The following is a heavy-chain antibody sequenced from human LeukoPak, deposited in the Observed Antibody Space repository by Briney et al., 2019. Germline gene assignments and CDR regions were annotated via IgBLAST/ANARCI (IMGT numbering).Heavy chain of an antibody. J-gene: IGHJ6*03. CDR2: IYYSGRT. CDR1: GVSISSSTYY. V-gene: IGHV4-39*07. Sequence: SEALSLTCTVSGVSISSSTYYWGWIRQPAGKGLEWIGSIYYSGRTYYDPSLKSRVTISVDTSKNQFSLKLTSVTAADTAVYYCARDVGGYYSRYYYYMDVWGKGTTVTVSS. D-gene: IGHD3-3*01. CDR3: ARDVGGYYSRYYYYMDV.